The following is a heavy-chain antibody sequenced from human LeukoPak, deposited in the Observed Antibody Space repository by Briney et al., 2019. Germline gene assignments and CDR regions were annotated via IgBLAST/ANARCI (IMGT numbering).Heavy chain of an antibody. CDR1: GFTFSTYS. J-gene: IGHJ4*02. CDR3: ARTSSGFDY. D-gene: IGHD2-8*02. Sequence: GGSLRLSCAASGFTFSTYSMNWVRQAPGKGLEWVSSISSSSSHTYYADSLRGRFTISRDNAKNSLYLQMNSLRAEDTAVYHCARTSSGFDYWGQGALVTVSS. V-gene: IGHV3-21*01. CDR2: ISSSSSHT.